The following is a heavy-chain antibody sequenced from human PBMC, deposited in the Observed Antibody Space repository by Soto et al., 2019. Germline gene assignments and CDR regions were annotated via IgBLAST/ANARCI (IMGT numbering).Heavy chain of an antibody. V-gene: IGHV4-59*08. CDR2: IYYSEST. J-gene: IGHJ4*02. CDR3: ERHSPYCGGDCYSYDY. CDR1: GGSISSYY. D-gene: IGHD2-21*02. Sequence: PSETLSLTCTVSGGSISSYYWSWIRQPPGKGLEWIGYIYYSESTNYNPSLKSRVTISVDTYKNQFSLKLSSVTAADTAVYYSERHSPYCGGDCYSYDYWGQGTLVTVSS.